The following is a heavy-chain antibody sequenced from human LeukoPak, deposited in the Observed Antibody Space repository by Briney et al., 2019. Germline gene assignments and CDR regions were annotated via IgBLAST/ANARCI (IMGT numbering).Heavy chain of an antibody. Sequence: SETLSLTCTVSGGSISSYYWSWIRQPPGKGLEWIGYIYYSGSTNYNPSLKSRVTISVDTSKNQFSLKLSSVTAADTAVYYCARHSPGGAEYYDFWSGSLPFDYWGQGTLVTVSS. D-gene: IGHD3-3*01. V-gene: IGHV4-59*08. J-gene: IGHJ4*02. CDR3: ARHSPGGAEYYDFWSGSLPFDY. CDR2: IYYSGST. CDR1: GGSISSYY.